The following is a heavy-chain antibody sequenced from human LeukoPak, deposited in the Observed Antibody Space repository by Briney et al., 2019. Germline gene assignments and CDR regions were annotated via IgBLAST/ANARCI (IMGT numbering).Heavy chain of an antibody. CDR1: GGSISSSSKF. CDR2: LRPSTTT. D-gene: IGHD4-23*01. Sequence: PSETLSLTCTVSGGSISSSSKFWGWIRQPPGKGLEWIGSLRPSTTTYYNPSLRSRVAISVDTSKNQFSLTLSSVTAADSAVYFCVRHDDYPSNSQPDGFDVWGQGTMVTVSS. V-gene: IGHV4-39*01. CDR3: VRHDDYPSNSQPDGFDV. J-gene: IGHJ3*01.